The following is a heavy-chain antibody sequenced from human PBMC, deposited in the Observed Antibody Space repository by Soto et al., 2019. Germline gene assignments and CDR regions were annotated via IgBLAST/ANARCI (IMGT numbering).Heavy chain of an antibody. CDR1: GYSFTSQW. CDR2: IYPGDSDT. V-gene: IGHV5-51*01. D-gene: IGHD6-13*01. Sequence: PGESLKISCEGSGYSFTSQWIGRVRQMPGKGLEWMGIIYPGDSDTRYSPSFQGQVTISADKSINTAYLQWSSLKASDTGMYYCARQSGYSTSWYYFDSWGQGTLVTVSS. CDR3: ARQSGYSTSWYYFDS. J-gene: IGHJ4*02.